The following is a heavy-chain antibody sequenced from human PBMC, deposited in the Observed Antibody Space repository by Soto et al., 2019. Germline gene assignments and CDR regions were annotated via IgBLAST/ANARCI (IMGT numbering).Heavy chain of an antibody. CDR1: GYTFTIYC. Sequence: ASVKVSCKTSGYTFTIYCISWVRQAPGQGLEWTGRISVYNGNTNYAQTLQGRVTMTTDTSTSTAYMELRSLRSDDTAVYYCARDVSEYSYGYGFDYWGQGTLVTVXS. CDR2: ISVYNGNT. V-gene: IGHV1-18*01. CDR3: ARDVSEYSYGYGFDY. J-gene: IGHJ4*02. D-gene: IGHD5-18*01.